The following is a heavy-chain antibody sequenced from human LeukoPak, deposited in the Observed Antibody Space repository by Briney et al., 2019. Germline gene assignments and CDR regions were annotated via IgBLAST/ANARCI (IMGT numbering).Heavy chain of an antibody. D-gene: IGHD1-1*01. V-gene: IGHV1-24*01. Sequence: VASVKVSCKVSGYTLTELSMHWVRQAPGKGLEWMGGFDPEDGETIYAQKFQGRVTMTEDTSTDTAYMELSSLRAEDTAVYYCAKDRDNWADFDYWGQGTLVTVSS. CDR1: GYTLTELS. CDR3: AKDRDNWADFDY. J-gene: IGHJ4*02. CDR2: FDPEDGET.